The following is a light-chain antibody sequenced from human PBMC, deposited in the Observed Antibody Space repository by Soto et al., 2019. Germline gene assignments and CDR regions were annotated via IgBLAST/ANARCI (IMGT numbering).Light chain of an antibody. V-gene: IGLV2-8*01. CDR1: SSDIGDYNY. CDR2: EVS. CDR3: SSYAGSNSPFV. J-gene: IGLJ1*01. Sequence: VLTQPPSASGSPGQSVTISCTGTSSDIGDYNYVSWYQQHPGKAPKLMIYEVSKRPSGVPDRFSGSKSGNTASLTVSGLQAEDEADYYCSSYAGSNSPFVFGSGTKVNVL.